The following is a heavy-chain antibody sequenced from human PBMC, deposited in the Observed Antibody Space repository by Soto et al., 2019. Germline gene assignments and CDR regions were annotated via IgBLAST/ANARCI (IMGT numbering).Heavy chain of an antibody. CDR2: ISYDGSNK. V-gene: IGHV3-30*18. J-gene: IGHJ4*02. D-gene: IGHD2-15*01. CDR3: AKDFRYCSGGSCPPRGFDY. CDR1: GFTFSSYG. Sequence: GGSLRLSCAASGFTFSSYGMHWVRQAPGKGLEWVAVISYDGSNKYYADSVKGRFTISRDNSKNTLYLQMNSLRAEDTAVYYCAKDFRYCSGGSCPPRGFDYWGQGTLVTVSS.